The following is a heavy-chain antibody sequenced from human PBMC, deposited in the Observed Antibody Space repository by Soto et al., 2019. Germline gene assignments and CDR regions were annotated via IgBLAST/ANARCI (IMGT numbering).Heavy chain of an antibody. V-gene: IGHV3-23*01. Sequence: DVQLLESGGGLVQPEGSLRLSCAASGFTFSSYAMGWVRQGPGKGLEWVAVVSIGGSTHYADSVRGRFTISRDNSKNTLSLQMNSLAAEDTAVYFCAKRRGAGGHLDDWGQGALVTVSS. CDR3: AKRRGAGGHLDD. CDR1: GFTFSSYA. CDR2: VSIGGST. D-gene: IGHD2-15*01. J-gene: IGHJ4*02.